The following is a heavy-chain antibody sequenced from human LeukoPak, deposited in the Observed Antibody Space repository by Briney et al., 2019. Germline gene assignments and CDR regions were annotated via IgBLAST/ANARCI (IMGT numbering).Heavy chain of an antibody. CDR1: GFTFGDYF. J-gene: IGHJ4*02. Sequence: PGRSLRLSCTASGFTFGDYFMNWFRQAPGKGLEWVSSISSSSSYIYYADSVKGRFTVSRDNAKNSLYLQMNSLRAEDTAVYYCAPGGGRRDYWGQGTLVTVSS. V-gene: IGHV3-21*01. D-gene: IGHD3-16*01. CDR2: ISSSSSYI. CDR3: APGGGRRDY.